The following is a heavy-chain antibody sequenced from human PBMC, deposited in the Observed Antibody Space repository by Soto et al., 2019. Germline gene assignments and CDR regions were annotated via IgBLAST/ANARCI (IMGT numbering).Heavy chain of an antibody. CDR3: AKGPRIAVAGLGDS. CDR2: ISYDGSHK. V-gene: IGHV3-30*18. D-gene: IGHD6-19*01. Sequence: QVQLVESGGGVVQPGRSLRLSCAASGFTFSNYGMHWVRQAPGKGLEWVAGISYDGSHKYYAYSVKGRFTISRDNSKKLLSLQMNSLRGDDMAVYYCAKGPRIAVAGLGDSWGQGTLVSVSS. CDR1: GFTFSNYG. J-gene: IGHJ5*01.